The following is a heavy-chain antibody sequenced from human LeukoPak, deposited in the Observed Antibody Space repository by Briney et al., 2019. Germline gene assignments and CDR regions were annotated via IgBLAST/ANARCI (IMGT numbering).Heavy chain of an antibody. CDR2: ISSSGTTI. Sequence: GGSLRLSCAASGFTVSRYEMNWVRQAPGKGLEWVSYISSSGTTIYYADSVKGRFSISRDIAKNSLYLQMNSLRVEDTAVCYCAKYGDYKYFQHWGQGTLVTVSS. J-gene: IGHJ1*01. CDR1: GFTVSRYE. D-gene: IGHD4-17*01. V-gene: IGHV3-48*03. CDR3: AKYGDYKYFQH.